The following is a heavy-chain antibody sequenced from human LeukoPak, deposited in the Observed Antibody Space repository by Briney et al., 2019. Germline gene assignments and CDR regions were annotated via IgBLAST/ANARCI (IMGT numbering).Heavy chain of an antibody. Sequence: GGSLRLSCAASGFAFSSYPMSWVRQAPGKGLEWVSAISGSGAGTHYAESVKGRFTISRDTSKNTLNLQMNSPRAEDTAVYYCAKDKVYGSGSYYNPTYFDYWGQGTLVTVSS. CDR2: ISGSGAGT. V-gene: IGHV3-23*01. D-gene: IGHD3-10*01. CDR1: GFAFSSYP. J-gene: IGHJ4*02. CDR3: AKDKVYGSGSYYNPTYFDY.